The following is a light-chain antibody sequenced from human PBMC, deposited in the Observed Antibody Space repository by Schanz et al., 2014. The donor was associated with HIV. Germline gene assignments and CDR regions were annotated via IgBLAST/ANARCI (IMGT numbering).Light chain of an antibody. J-gene: IGKJ1*01. CDR1: QSLVSSDGNTY. V-gene: IGKV2-30*01. Sequence: DAVMTQSPLSLPVTLGQPASISCRSSQSLVSSDGNTYLNWFHQRPGQSPRRLIYKVSNRDSGVPDRFSGSGSGTDFTLKISRVEAEDVGIYYCMQGSYWPRTFGQGTKVEIK. CDR2: KVS. CDR3: MQGSYWPRT.